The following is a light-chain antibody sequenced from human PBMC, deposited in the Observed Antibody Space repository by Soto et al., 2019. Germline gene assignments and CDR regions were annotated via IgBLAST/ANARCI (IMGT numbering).Light chain of an antibody. CDR1: QNIESW. J-gene: IGKJ1*01. CDR3: QQVNSYPGT. Sequence: DIRVTQSPSTLSASXGDXVTITCRASQNIESWLAWYQQTPGKAPRLLIYDASTLQTGVPSRFSGSGSGTEFTLTISSLQPEDFATYYCQQVNSYPGTFGQGTKVDIK. CDR2: DAS. V-gene: IGKV1-5*01.